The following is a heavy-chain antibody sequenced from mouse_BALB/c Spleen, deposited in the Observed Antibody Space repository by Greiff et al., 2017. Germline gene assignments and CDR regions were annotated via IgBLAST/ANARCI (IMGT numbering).Heavy chain of an antibody. Sequence: QVQLQQPGAELVRPGASVKLSCKASGYTFTSYWMNWVKQRPGQGLEWIGYINPSTGYTEYNQKFKDKATLTADKSSSTAYMQLSSLTSEDSAVYYCARGDYGSSYAMDYWGQGTSVTVSS. CDR3: ARGDYGSSYAMDY. CDR1: GYTFTSYW. V-gene: IGHV1-7*01. CDR2: INPSTGYT. D-gene: IGHD1-1*01. J-gene: IGHJ4*01.